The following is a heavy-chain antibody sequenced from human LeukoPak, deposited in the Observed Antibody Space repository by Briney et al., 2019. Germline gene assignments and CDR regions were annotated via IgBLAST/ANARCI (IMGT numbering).Heavy chain of an antibody. D-gene: IGHD6-19*01. CDR1: GFTFDDYA. V-gene: IGHV3-9*01. CDR2: ISWDSRNI. Sequence: GGSLRLSCAASGFTFDDYAMFWVRQAPGKGLEWVSGISWDSRNIGYAASVKGRFTTSRDNGKNSLYLQMNSLRPDDTALYYCARGNRDSSGFYFYYGMDVWGPGSTVTVSS. J-gene: IGHJ6*02. CDR3: ARGNRDSSGFYFYYGMDV.